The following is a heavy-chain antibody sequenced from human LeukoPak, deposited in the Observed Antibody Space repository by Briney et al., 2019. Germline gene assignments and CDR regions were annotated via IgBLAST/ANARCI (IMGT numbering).Heavy chain of an antibody. CDR3: ASGPYSTGWYYIDS. V-gene: IGHV4-59*01. CDR2: MYYSAST. D-gene: IGHD6-19*01. CDR1: GGSISDYS. Sequence: SETLSLTCTVSGGSISDYSLSWIRQPPGKGLEWVGYMYYSASTNYSPSLKSRVTISADTSKKQFSLMLNSVTAADTAVYYCASGPYSTGWYYIDSWGQGTLVTVSS. J-gene: IGHJ4*02.